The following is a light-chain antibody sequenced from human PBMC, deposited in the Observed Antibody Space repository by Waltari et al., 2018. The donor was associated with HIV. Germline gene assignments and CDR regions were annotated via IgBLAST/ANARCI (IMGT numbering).Light chain of an antibody. CDR2: TAS. J-gene: IGKJ1*01. CDR3: QLYGRSRT. CDR1: QSISSS. Sequence: DIQMTQSPSTLSASVGDRVSITRRGSQSISSSLVWYEQKPGKVPKLLIYTASTLESGVPSRFSGSGSGTQFTLTSSSLQPDDFATYYCQLYGRSRTFGQGTKVDIK. V-gene: IGKV1-5*03.